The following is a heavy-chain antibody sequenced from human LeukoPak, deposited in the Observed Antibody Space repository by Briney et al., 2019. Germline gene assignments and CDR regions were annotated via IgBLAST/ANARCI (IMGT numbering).Heavy chain of an antibody. Sequence: PGGSLRLSCAASGFTFSSYAMHWVRQAPGKGLEWVAVISYDGSNKYYADSVKGRFTISRDNSKNTLYLQMNSLRAEDTAVYYCARNHDYGDYGGYFDYWGRGTLVTVSS. V-gene: IGHV3-30*04. J-gene: IGHJ4*02. D-gene: IGHD4-17*01. CDR3: ARNHDYGDYGGYFDY. CDR2: ISYDGSNK. CDR1: GFTFSSYA.